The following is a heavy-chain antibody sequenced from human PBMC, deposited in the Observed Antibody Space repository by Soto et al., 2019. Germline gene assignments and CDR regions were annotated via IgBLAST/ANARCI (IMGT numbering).Heavy chain of an antibody. CDR2: ISTYNGNT. D-gene: IGHD2-21*01. CDR3: ARESAGLLDY. Sequence: QVRLVQSGAEVKKPGASVKVSCKASGYTFTSYGISWVRQAPGQGPECMGWISTYNGNTNYAQKFLGRVTMTTDTSTSTAYMELRSLRSDDTAVYYCARESAGLLDYWGQGTLVTVSS. CDR1: GYTFTSYG. V-gene: IGHV1-18*01. J-gene: IGHJ4*02.